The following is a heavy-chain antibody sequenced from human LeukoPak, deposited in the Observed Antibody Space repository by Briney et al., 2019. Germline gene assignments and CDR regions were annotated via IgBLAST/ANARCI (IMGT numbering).Heavy chain of an antibody. Sequence: PSETLSLTCTVCGGSISRGGYYWSWIRQHPGKGLEWIGYIYYSGSNYYNPSLKSRVTISVHTSKNQFSLKLSSVTAADTAVYYCARNPAQFWFGELFSDYWGQGTLVTVSS. V-gene: IGHV4-31*03. CDR1: GGSISRGGYY. CDR3: ARNPAQFWFGELFSDY. CDR2: IYYSGSN. J-gene: IGHJ4*02. D-gene: IGHD3-10*01.